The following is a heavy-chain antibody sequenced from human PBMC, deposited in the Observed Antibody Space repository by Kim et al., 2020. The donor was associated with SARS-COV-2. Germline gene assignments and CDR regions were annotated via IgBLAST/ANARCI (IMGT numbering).Heavy chain of an antibody. J-gene: IGHJ6*02. Sequence: ASVKVSCKASGYTFTSYDINWVRQATGQGLEWMGWMNPNSGNTGYAQKFQGRVTMTRNTSISTAYMELSSLRSEDTAVYYCARRELDFWSGYFPSYYYYGMDVWGQGTTVTVS. V-gene: IGHV1-8*01. CDR1: GYTFTSYD. CDR2: MNPNSGNT. CDR3: ARRELDFWSGYFPSYYYYGMDV. D-gene: IGHD3-3*01.